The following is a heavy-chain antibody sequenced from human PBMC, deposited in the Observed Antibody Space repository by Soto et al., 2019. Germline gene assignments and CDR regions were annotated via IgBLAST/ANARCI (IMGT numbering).Heavy chain of an antibody. J-gene: IGHJ3*02. Sequence: PSETLSLTCTVSGGSISSGGYYWSWIRQHPGKGLEWIGYIYYSGSTYYNPSLKSRVTISVDTSKNQFSLKLSSVTAADTAVYYCARSSGRTYYDCWSAPSSDIWGEGKMVTVS. D-gene: IGHD3-3*01. V-gene: IGHV4-31*03. CDR3: ARSSGRTYYDCWSAPSSDI. CDR2: IYYSGST. CDR1: GGSISSGGYY.